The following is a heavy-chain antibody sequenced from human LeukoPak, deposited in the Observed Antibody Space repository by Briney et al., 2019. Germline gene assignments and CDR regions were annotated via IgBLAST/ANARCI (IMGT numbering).Heavy chain of an antibody. CDR2: INPNSGGT. CDR1: GYTFTGYY. CDR3: ARGAMRAAAVRFDY. Sequence: GASVKVSCKASGYTFTGYYMHWVRQAPGQGLEWMGWINPNSGGTNYAQKFQGRVTMTRDTSTSTVYMELSSLRSEDTAVYYCARGAMRAAAVRFDYWGQGTLVTVSS. V-gene: IGHV1-2*02. J-gene: IGHJ4*02. D-gene: IGHD6-13*01.